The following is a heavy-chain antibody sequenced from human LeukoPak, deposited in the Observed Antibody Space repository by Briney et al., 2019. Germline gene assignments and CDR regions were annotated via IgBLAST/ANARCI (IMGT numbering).Heavy chain of an antibody. D-gene: IGHD2-15*01. CDR2: INHSEST. V-gene: IGHV4-34*01. Sequence: PSETLSLTCAVCGVSFSGYYWSWIRQPPGKGPEWIGEINHSESTNYNPSLKSRVTISVDTSKNQFSLKLSSVTAAGTAVYYCARAPLGYCSGGSCYLSPGRYQYYYYGMDVWGQGTTVTVSS. CDR1: GVSFSGYY. J-gene: IGHJ6*02. CDR3: ARAPLGYCSGGSCYLSPGRYQYYYYGMDV.